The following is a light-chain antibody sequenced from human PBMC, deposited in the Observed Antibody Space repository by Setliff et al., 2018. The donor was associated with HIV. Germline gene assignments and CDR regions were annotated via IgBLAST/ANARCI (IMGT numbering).Light chain of an antibody. V-gene: IGLV2-14*03. Sequence: QSALTQPASVSGSPVQSITISCTGTSNDIGAYNRVSWFQQLPGKVPKLMIYDVTHRPSGTSSRFSGSQSGNTASLTISGLQAEDEADYYCSSITTGGASDVFGTGTKVTVL. J-gene: IGLJ1*01. CDR3: SSITTGGASDV. CDR1: SNDIGAYNR. CDR2: DVT.